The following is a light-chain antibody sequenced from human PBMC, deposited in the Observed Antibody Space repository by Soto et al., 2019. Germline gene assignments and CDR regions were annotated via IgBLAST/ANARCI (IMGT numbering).Light chain of an antibody. CDR2: GAS. CDR1: QSVSSSY. CDR3: QQYGSSPRGT. Sequence: EIVLTQSPGTLSLSPGERATLSCRASQSVSSSYLAWYQQKPGQAPRLLIYGASSRATGIPDRFSGSGSGTDFTLTISGLEPEDFAVYYCQQYGSSPRGTFGQGTKVDI. V-gene: IGKV3-20*01. J-gene: IGKJ1*01.